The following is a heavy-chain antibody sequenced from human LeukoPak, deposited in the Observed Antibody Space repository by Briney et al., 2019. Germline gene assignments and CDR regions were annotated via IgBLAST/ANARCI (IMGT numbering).Heavy chain of an antibody. J-gene: IGHJ2*01. CDR3: ARHPGSGSGWEILFDL. D-gene: IGHD6-19*01. CDR2: IYPGDSDI. V-gene: IGHV5-51*01. CDR1: GYSFTNYW. Sequence: GESLKISCEASGYSFTNYWIGWVRQMPGKGLEWMGIIYPGDSDIRYSPSFQGQVTISADKSISTAYLQWSSLKASDTAMYYCARHPGSGSGWEILFDLWGRGTLVTVSS.